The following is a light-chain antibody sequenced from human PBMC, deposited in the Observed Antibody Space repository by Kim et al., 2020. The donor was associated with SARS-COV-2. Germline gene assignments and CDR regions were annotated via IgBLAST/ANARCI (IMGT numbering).Light chain of an antibody. CDR2: GKN. Sequence: ALGRTVRITCQGDSLRSYYASWYQQKTGQAPVLVIYGKNNRPSGIPDRFSGSSSGNTASLTITGAQAEDEADYYCNSRDSSGNHWVFGGGTKLTVL. J-gene: IGLJ3*02. V-gene: IGLV3-19*01. CDR3: NSRDSSGNHWV. CDR1: SLRSYY.